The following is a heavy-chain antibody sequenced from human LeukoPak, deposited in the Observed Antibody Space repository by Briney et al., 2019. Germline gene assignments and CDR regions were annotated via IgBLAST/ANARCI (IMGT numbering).Heavy chain of an antibody. Sequence: GXXLRLSCAASGFTFSSYSMNWVRQAPGKGLEWVSSISSSSSYIYYADSVKGRFTISRDNAKNSLYLQMNSLRAEDTAVYYCARDSADAFDIWGQGTMVTVSS. CDR3: ARDSADAFDI. CDR2: ISSSSSYI. J-gene: IGHJ3*02. V-gene: IGHV3-21*01. CDR1: GFTFSSYS. D-gene: IGHD3-10*01.